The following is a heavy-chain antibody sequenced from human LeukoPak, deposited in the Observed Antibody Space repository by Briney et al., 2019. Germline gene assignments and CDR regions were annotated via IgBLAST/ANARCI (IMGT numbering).Heavy chain of an antibody. Sequence: PSETLSLTCAVYGGSFSDYYWSWVRQSPGMGLEWIGEVNQSGSTNYNPSLKSRVTISVDTSKNQFSLNLISVPAADTAVYYYARGDYSTSAFDYWGQGTLVTVSS. J-gene: IGHJ4*02. CDR2: VNQSGST. V-gene: IGHV4-34*01. CDR3: ARGDYSTSAFDY. D-gene: IGHD6-13*01. CDR1: GGSFSDYY.